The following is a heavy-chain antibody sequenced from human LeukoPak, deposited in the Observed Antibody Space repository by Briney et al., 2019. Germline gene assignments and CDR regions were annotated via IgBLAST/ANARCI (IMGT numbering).Heavy chain of an antibody. D-gene: IGHD3-22*01. CDR2: ISWNSGSI. CDR3: AKDTGEDYYDSSAFDY. Sequence: RPGGSLRLSCAASGFTFDDYAMHWVRQAPGKGLEWVSGISWNSGSIGYADSVKGRFTISRDNAKNSLYLQMNSLRAEDTALYCCAKDTGEDYYDSSAFDYWGQGTLVTVSS. V-gene: IGHV3-9*01. CDR1: GFTFDDYA. J-gene: IGHJ4*02.